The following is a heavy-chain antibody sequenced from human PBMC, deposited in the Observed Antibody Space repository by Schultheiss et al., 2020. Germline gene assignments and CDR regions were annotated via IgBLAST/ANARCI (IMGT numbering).Heavy chain of an antibody. J-gene: IGHJ5*02. CDR2: ISYDGSNK. CDR3: TTDRFGPNFVVVPGRYWFDP. V-gene: IGHV3-30*03. D-gene: IGHD2-2*01. Sequence: GGSLRLSCAASGFTFSSYGMHWVRQAPGKGLEWVAVISYDGSNKYYADSVKGRFTISRDDSKNTLYLQMNSLKTEDTAVYYCTTDRFGPNFVVVPGRYWFDPWGQGTLVTVSA. CDR1: GFTFSSYG.